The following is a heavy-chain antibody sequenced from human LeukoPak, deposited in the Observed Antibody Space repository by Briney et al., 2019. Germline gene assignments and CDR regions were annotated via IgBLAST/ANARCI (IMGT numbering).Heavy chain of an antibody. D-gene: IGHD6-19*01. CDR1: GFTFSNYA. J-gene: IGHJ6*03. Sequence: GGSLRLSCAASGFTFSNYAMHWVRQAPGKGLEWVTVISYDGKSKYYADSGKGRFTISRDNSKNTLYLQMNSLRAEDTAVYYCASSSGWVHNYYYYMDVWGKGTTVTVSS. V-gene: IGHV3-30*04. CDR2: ISYDGKSK. CDR3: ASSSGWVHNYYYYMDV.